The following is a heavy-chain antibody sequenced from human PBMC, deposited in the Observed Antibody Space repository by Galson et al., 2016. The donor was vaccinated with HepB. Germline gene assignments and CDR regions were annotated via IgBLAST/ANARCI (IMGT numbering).Heavy chain of an antibody. CDR3: ASSVGVDALDI. CDR2: FSPSNNNT. CDR1: GYTITSYY. V-gene: IGHV1-46*01. D-gene: IGHD3-16*01. J-gene: IGHJ3*02. Sequence: VTVSCKASGYTITSYYIHWVRQAPGQGLEWLGIFSPSNNNTSYAYKFQGRVTMTRDTSTSTVYMELRSLTSDDTTVYYCASSVGVDALDIWGQGTMVTVSS.